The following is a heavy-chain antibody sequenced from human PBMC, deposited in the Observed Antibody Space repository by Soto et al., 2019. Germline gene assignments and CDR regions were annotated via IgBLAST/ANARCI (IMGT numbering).Heavy chain of an antibody. J-gene: IGHJ4*02. CDR3: AIRTPSNDY. V-gene: IGHV5-10-1*01. CDR1: GYSFTNYW. D-gene: IGHD1-7*01. Sequence: GESLKIACKGSGYSFTNYWISWVRQMPGKGLEWMGRIDPSDSYINYSPSLQGHVTISADKSSSTAYVQWRSLKASDTAMYYCAIRTPSNDYWGQGTLVPVSS. CDR2: IDPSDSYI.